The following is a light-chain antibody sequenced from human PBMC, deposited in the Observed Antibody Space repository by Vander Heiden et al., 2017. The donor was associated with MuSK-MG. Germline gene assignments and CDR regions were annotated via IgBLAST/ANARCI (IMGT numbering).Light chain of an antibody. CDR1: QGIGND. Sequence: AIQMTQSPSSLSASVGDRVNITCRASQGIGNDLGWYQQKPGTAPKLLIYAASSLQSGVPSRFSGSGSGTDFALTITSLQPEDFATYYCLQDYNYPRTFGQGTKVEIK. CDR2: AAS. CDR3: LQDYNYPRT. V-gene: IGKV1-6*01. J-gene: IGKJ1*01.